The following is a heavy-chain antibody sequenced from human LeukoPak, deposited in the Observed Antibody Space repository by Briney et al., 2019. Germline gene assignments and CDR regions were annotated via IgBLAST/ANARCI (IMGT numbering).Heavy chain of an antibody. V-gene: IGHV3-23*01. CDR1: GFTFSSYA. Sequence: GGSLRLSCAATGFTFSSYAMSWVRQAPGKGLEWVSAISGSGGSTYYADSVKGRFTISRENSKNTMYLQMNSLRAEDTAVYYCAKGYTSGWYFFDYWGQGTLVIFSS. CDR2: ISGSGGST. J-gene: IGHJ4*02. D-gene: IGHD6-19*01. CDR3: AKGYTSGWYFFDY.